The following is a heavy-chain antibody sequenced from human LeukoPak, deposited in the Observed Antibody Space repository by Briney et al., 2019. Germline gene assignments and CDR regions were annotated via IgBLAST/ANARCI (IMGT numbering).Heavy chain of an antibody. V-gene: IGHV3-66*01. CDR3: PREAYYYYSGSFYDY. Sequence: SLPLPHAASGLSVHSNYMLWVRQAPATGLEGVSVIYSVGSTYYAHSVNRKFTISRDNSKNQQHLQMNNLRADDRAVYYCPREAYYYYSGSFYDYWGKETLVTVS. J-gene: IGHJ4*02. D-gene: IGHD3-10*01. CDR2: IYSVGST. CDR1: GLSVHSNY.